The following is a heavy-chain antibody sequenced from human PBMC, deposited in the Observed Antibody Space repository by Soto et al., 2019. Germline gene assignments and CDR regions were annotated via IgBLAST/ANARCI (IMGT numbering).Heavy chain of an antibody. Sequence: ETLSLTCTVSGCSISSYYWSWIRQPPGKGLEWIGYIYYSGSTNYNPSLKSRVTISVDTSKNQFSLKLSSVTAADTAVYYCARAYDFWSGSLEFDPWGQGTLVTVSS. D-gene: IGHD3-3*01. CDR2: IYYSGST. J-gene: IGHJ5*02. CDR1: GCSISSYY. CDR3: ARAYDFWSGSLEFDP. V-gene: IGHV4-59*01.